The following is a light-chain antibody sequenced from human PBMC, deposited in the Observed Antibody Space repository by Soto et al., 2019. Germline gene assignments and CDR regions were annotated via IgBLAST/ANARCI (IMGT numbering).Light chain of an antibody. Sequence: DIHMTQSPCSLSTSVGDRVTITCRASQRINIYLNWYRQKPGKAPELLIYSASNLQSGVPSRFSGSGSGTDFTLTISSLQPEDFATYYCQQSFSTPTFGQGTRLEIK. CDR2: SAS. CDR3: QQSFSTPT. J-gene: IGKJ5*01. CDR1: QRINIY. V-gene: IGKV1-39*01.